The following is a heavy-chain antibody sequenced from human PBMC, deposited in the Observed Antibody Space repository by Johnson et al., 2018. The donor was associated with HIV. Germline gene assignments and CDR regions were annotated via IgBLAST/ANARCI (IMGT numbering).Heavy chain of an antibody. J-gene: IGHJ3*02. Sequence: QVQLVESGGGLGKPGGSLRLSCAASGFTFTDYYMSWLRQAPGKGLEWVSYISSTASTIYYADSVKGRFPISRDNSKNTLYLQMNSLRAEDTAVYYCARAWRDGYTCDAFDIWGQGTMVTVSS. CDR2: ISSTASTI. V-gene: IGHV3-11*04. D-gene: IGHD5-24*01. CDR3: ARAWRDGYTCDAFDI. CDR1: GFTFTDYY.